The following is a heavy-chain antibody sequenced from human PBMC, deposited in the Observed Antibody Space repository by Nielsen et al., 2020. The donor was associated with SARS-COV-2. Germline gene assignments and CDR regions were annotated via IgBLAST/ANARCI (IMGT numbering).Heavy chain of an antibody. J-gene: IGHJ3*02. CDR1: GFTFYDYA. CDR2: ISSSSSYI. V-gene: IGHV3-21*01. D-gene: IGHD3-16*01. CDR3: ARGGRGDREDAFDI. Sequence: GESLKISCAASGFTFYDYAMYWVRQAPGKGLEWVSSISSSSSYIYYADSVKGRFTISRDNAKNSLYLQMNSLRAEDTAVYYCARGGRGDREDAFDIWGQGTMVTVSS.